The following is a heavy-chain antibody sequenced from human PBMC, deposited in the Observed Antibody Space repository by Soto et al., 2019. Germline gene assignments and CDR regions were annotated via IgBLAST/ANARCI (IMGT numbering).Heavy chain of an antibody. CDR2: LYSGGIT. J-gene: IGHJ4*02. CDR1: GFTVSTMY. CDR3: ARDPWAADY. V-gene: IGHV3-66*01. Sequence: VASLRHSYRTSGFTVSTMYVSRLRRAPGGGLEWVSVLYSGGITFYADSVRGRFTISRDNSKNTVNLQMNSLRAEDTAVYYCARDPWAADYWGQGTLVTVSS. D-gene: IGHD3-16*01.